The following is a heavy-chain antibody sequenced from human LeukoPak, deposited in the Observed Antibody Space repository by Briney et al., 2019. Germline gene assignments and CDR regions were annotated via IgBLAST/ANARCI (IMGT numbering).Heavy chain of an antibody. D-gene: IGHD4-17*01. V-gene: IGHV1-2*02. CDR3: AEDSSMVTTRAPYYYYYLDV. J-gene: IGHJ6*02. CDR1: GYTFTGYY. CDR2: INPNSGGT. Sequence: VASVKVSCKASGYTFTGYYMHWVRQAPGQGLEWMGWINPNSGGTNYAQKFQGRVTMTRDTSISTAYMELTSLRSEDTAVYYCAEDSSMVTTRAPYYYYYLDVWGQGTTVTVSS.